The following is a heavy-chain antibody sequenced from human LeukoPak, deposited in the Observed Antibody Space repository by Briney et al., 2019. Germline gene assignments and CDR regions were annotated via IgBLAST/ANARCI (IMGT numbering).Heavy chain of an antibody. CDR2: IIPIFGTA. D-gene: IGHD2-2*01. J-gene: IGHJ6*04. CDR3: ASRGVVPAAMHYYYGMDV. V-gene: IGHV1-69*01. Sequence: ASVKVSCKASGGTFSSYAISWVRQAPGQGLEWMGGIIPIFGTANYAQKFQGRVTITVDESTSTAYMELSSLRSEDTAVYYCASRGVVPAAMHYYYGMDVWGKGTTVTVSS. CDR1: GGTFSSYA.